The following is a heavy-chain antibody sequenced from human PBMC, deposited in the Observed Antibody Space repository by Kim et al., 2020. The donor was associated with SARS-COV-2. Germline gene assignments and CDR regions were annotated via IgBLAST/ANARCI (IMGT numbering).Heavy chain of an antibody. CDR1: GYTFTSYY. CDR2: INPSGGST. CDR3: ARDRITIFGVVIKSYYYGMDV. D-gene: IGHD3-3*01. Sequence: ASVKVSCKASGYTFTSYYMHWVRQAPGQGLEWMGIINPSGGSTSYAQKFQGRVTMTRDTSTSTVYMEPSSLRSEDTAVYYCARDRITIFGVVIKSYYYGMDVWGQGTTVTVSS. V-gene: IGHV1-46*01. J-gene: IGHJ6*02.